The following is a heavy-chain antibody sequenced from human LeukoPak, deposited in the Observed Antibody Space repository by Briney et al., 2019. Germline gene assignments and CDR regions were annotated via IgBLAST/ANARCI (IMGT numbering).Heavy chain of an antibody. CDR1: SGSISTYY. J-gene: IGHJ3*02. CDR3: AVNLTRHTFDI. V-gene: IGHV4-59*08. D-gene: IGHD1-1*01. CDR2: IYYSGST. Sequence: SETLSLTCTVSSGSISTYYWSWIRQPPGKGLEWIGSIYYSGSTNYNPSLKSRVTISVDTSKNQFSLELSSVTAADTAVYYCAVNLTRHTFDIWGQGTMVTVSS.